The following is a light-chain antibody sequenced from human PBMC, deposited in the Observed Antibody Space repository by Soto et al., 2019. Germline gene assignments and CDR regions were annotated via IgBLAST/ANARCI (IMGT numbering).Light chain of an antibody. CDR1: QSISSW. Sequence: DIQMTQSPSTLSASVGDRVTITCRASQSISSWLAWYQQKPGKAPKSLIYKASSLESGVPSRFSGGGSGTEFTLTISSLQPDEFATYYCQQYSVYPITFGQGTRLEIK. V-gene: IGKV1-5*03. CDR3: QQYSVYPIT. CDR2: KAS. J-gene: IGKJ5*01.